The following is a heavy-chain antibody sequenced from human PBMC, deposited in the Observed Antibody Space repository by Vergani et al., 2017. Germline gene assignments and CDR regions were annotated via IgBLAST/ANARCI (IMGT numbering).Heavy chain of an antibody. V-gene: IGHV1-69*01. Sequence: QVQLVQSGAEVKKPGSSVKVSCKASGGTFSSYAISWVRQAPGQGLEWMGGIIPIFGTANYAQKFQGRVTITADESTSTAYMELSSLRSEDTAVYYCARDSRIAHPLPLHAFDIWGQGTMVTVSS. CDR2: IIPIFGTA. D-gene: IGHD2/OR15-2a*01. CDR3: ARDSRIAHPLPLHAFDI. J-gene: IGHJ3*02. CDR1: GGTFSSYA.